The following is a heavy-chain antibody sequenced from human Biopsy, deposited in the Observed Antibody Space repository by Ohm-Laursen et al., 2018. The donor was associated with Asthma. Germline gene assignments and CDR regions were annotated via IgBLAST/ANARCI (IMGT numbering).Heavy chain of an antibody. D-gene: IGHD4-23*01. V-gene: IGHV3-30*03. CDR1: GFTFRTYA. CDR3: ARQSGHDYGGSSAFDT. J-gene: IGHJ3*02. CDR2: ISHDGNKR. Sequence: SLRLSCSASGFTFRTYAMHWVRQPPGKGLEWVALISHDGNKRYSADSVKGRLTISRDNSKNTLYLQINSLRVEDSAVYYCARQSGHDYGGSSAFDTWGQGTMVAVSS.